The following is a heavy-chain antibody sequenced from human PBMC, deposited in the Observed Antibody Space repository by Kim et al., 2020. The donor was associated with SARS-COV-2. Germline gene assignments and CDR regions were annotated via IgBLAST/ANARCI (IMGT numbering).Heavy chain of an antibody. CDR1: GYTFTSYG. D-gene: IGHD6-19*01. J-gene: IGHJ4*02. CDR2: ISAYNGNT. V-gene: IGHV1-18*01. CDR3: ARDPSWTPGVAGTDRYFDY. Sequence: ASVKVSCKASGYTFTSYGISWVRQAPGQGLEWMGWISAYNGNTNYAQKLQGRVTMTTDTSTSTAYMELRSLRSDDTAVYYCARDPSWTPGVAGTDRYFDYWGQGTLVTVSS.